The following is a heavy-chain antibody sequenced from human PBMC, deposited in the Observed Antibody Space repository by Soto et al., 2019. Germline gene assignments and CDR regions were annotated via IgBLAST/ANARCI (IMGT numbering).Heavy chain of an antibody. Sequence: QVQLVQSGAEVKKPGSSVKVSCKASGGTFSSYAISWVRQAPGQGLEWMGGIIPIFGTANYAQKFQGRVTITADESTSTAYMELSSLRSEDTAVYYCARDRGSDSSSWFGRGPNWFDPWGQGNLVTVSS. D-gene: IGHD6-13*01. J-gene: IGHJ5*02. CDR2: IIPIFGTA. V-gene: IGHV1-69*01. CDR1: GGTFSSYA. CDR3: ARDRGSDSSSWFGRGPNWFDP.